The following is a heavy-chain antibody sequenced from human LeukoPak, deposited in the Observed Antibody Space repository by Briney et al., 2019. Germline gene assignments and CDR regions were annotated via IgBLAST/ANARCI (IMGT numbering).Heavy chain of an antibody. CDR2: ISTSDGST. J-gene: IGHJ4*02. CDR3: ARSDWGLDY. Sequence: GGSLRLSCAASGFTFSSSVMSWVRQAPGEGLEWLSIISTSDGSTFYADSVKGRFTISRDNSKNTLSLQMSSLRVDDTAVYYCARSDWGLDYWGQGTLVTVSS. V-gene: IGHV3-23*01. D-gene: IGHD7-27*01. CDR1: GFTFSSSV.